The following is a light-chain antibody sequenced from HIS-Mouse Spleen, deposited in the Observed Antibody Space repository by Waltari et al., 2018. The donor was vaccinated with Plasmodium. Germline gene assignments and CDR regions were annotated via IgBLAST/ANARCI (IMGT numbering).Light chain of an antibody. CDR3: SSYTSSSTYV. V-gene: IGLV2-14*01. CDR1: SSAVGGYNY. Sequence: QSALTQPASVSGSPGQSITIPCPGTSSAVGGYNYVSWYQQTPGKAPKLMIYEVSNRPSGVSNRFSGSKSGNTASLTISGFQAEDEADYYCSSYTSSSTYVFGTGTKVTVL. CDR2: EVS. J-gene: IGLJ1*01.